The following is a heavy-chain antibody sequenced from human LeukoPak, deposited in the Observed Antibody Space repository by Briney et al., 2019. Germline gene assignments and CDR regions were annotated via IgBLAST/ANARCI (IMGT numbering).Heavy chain of an antibody. CDR1: GGSFSGYY. Sequence: SETLSLTCAVYGGSFSGYYWSWIRQPPGKGLEWIGEINHSGSTNYNPSLKSRVAISVDTSKNQFSLKLSSVTAADTAVYYCARGHPIVRGVRPYNWFDPWGQGTLVTVSS. V-gene: IGHV4-34*01. CDR2: INHSGST. D-gene: IGHD3-10*01. CDR3: ARGHPIVRGVRPYNWFDP. J-gene: IGHJ5*02.